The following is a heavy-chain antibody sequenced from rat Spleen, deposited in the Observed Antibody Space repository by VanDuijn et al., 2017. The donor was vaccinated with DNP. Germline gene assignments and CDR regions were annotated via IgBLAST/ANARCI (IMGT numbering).Heavy chain of an antibody. CDR3: VRWNSGHFDY. CDR1: GFTFSSYW. D-gene: IGHD4-3*01. Sequence: EVQLVESGGGLVQPGRSLKLSCVASGFTFSSYWMFWIRQAPGKGLEWVASINTDGGSTYYPDSVKGRFTISRDNAKSTLHLQMNSLRSEDMATYYCVRWNSGHFDYWGQGVMVTVSS. J-gene: IGHJ2*01. V-gene: IGHV5-58*01. CDR2: INTDGGST.